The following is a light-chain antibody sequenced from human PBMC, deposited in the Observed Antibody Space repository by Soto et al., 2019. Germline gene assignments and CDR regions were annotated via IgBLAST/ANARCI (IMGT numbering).Light chain of an antibody. CDR1: QSFSSY. V-gene: IGKV3-11*01. CDR2: DAS. J-gene: IGKJ5*01. Sequence: EIVLTQSPATLSLSPGERATLSCRASQSFSSYLAWYQQKPGQAPRLFIYDASKRATSIPARFSGRGSGTDFTLTISSLEPEDFAVYYCQQRSNWPPVITFGQGTRLEIK. CDR3: QQRSNWPPVIT.